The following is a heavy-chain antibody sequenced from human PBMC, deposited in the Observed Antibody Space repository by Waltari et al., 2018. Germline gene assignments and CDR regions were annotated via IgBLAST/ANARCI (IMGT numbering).Heavy chain of an antibody. J-gene: IGHJ4*02. CDR1: GYNFGNYY. Sequence: QVQLVQSGAEVKKPGASVQVSCKASGYNFGNYYMFWVRQAPGQGLEWMALINPSGGATVYAQSLQGRATTTRDTSTNTVYLELRSLRSEDTAVYYCVRWKGDNWGQGTLVTVSS. D-gene: IGHD1-1*01. CDR3: VRWKGDN. CDR2: INPSGGAT. V-gene: IGHV1-46*01.